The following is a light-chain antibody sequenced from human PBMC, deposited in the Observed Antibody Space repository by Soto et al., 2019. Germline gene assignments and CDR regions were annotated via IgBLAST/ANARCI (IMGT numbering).Light chain of an antibody. V-gene: IGKV3-20*01. CDR2: GAS. Sequence: EIVLTQSPGTLSLAPGERATLSCRASQSVSSNYLAWYQQNPGQAPRLLIYGASSRATGIPDRFSGSGSGTDFTLTISRLEPEDFAVYYCQQCSSSPRTFGQGTKVEIK. CDR3: QQCSSSPRT. J-gene: IGKJ1*01. CDR1: QSVSSNY.